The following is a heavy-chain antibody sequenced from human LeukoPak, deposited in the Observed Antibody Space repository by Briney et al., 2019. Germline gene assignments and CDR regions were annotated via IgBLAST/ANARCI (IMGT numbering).Heavy chain of an antibody. Sequence: PGGSLRLSCAASGFTFSSYGMHWVRQAPGKGLEWVAFIRYDGSNKYYADSVKGRLTISRDNSKNTLYLQMNSPRAEDTVVYYCAKDGRGYDILTGPLGYWGQGTLVTVSS. CDR2: IRYDGSNK. V-gene: IGHV3-30*02. CDR1: GFTFSSYG. D-gene: IGHD3-9*01. J-gene: IGHJ4*02. CDR3: AKDGRGYDILTGPLGY.